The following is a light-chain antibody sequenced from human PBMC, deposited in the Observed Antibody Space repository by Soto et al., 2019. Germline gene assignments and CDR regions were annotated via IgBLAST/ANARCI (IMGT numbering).Light chain of an antibody. V-gene: IGKV3-20*01. Sequence: EIVLTQSPGTLSLSSGERATLSCRASQSVTSNSLAWYQQRPGQAPRLLIYDTSSRATGIPDRFSGSGPVTDFTLIICRLETEEFAMYYCQQYGTSPCTCGQGTRLDIK. CDR1: QSVTSNS. CDR3: QQYGTSPCT. CDR2: DTS. J-gene: IGKJ2*02.